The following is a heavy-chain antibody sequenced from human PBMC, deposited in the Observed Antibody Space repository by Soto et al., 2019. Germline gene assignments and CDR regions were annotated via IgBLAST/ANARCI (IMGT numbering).Heavy chain of an antibody. CDR1: GYTFTSYA. Sequence: RASVKVSCKASGYTFTSYAMHWVRQAPGQRLEWMGWINAGNGNTKYSQKFQGRVTITSDTSASTAYMELSSLRSEDTAVYYCASESGYGDYFPDYWGQGTLVTVSS. V-gene: IGHV1-3*01. J-gene: IGHJ4*02. CDR3: ASESGYGDYFPDY. CDR2: INAGNGNT. D-gene: IGHD4-17*01.